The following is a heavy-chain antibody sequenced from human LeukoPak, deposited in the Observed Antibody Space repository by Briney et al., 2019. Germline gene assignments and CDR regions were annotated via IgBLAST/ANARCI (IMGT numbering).Heavy chain of an antibody. J-gene: IGHJ4*02. CDR3: ARDPINYGGNSIY. CDR2: INSDGSST. Sequence: GGSLRLSCAASGFTFSSYWMHWVRQAPGKGLVWVSRINSDGSSTSYADSVKGRFTISRDNAKNTLYLQMNGLRAEDTAVYYCARDPINYGGNSIYWGQGTLVTVSS. CDR1: GFTFSSYW. V-gene: IGHV3-74*01. D-gene: IGHD4-23*01.